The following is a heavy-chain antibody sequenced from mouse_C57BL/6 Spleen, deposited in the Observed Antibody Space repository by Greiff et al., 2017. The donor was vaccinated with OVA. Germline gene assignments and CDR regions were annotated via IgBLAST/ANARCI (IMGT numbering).Heavy chain of an antibody. CDR1: GYTFTSYW. CDR2: IDPSDSYT. J-gene: IGHJ3*01. V-gene: IGHV1-59*01. CDR3: ANPPPGD. Sequence: VQLQQPGAELVRPGTSVKLSCKASGYTFTSYWMHWVKQRPGQGLEWIGVIDPSDSYTNYNQKFKGKATLTVDTSSSTAYMQLSSLTSEDSAVYYCANPPPGDWGQGTLVTVSA.